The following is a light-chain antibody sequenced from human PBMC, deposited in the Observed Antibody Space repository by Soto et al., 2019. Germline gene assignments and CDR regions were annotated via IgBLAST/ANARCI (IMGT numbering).Light chain of an antibody. CDR3: QQYNNWPLT. Sequence: EIVMTQSPATLSVSPGERATLSCRASQSVSSNLDWYQQKPGQAPRLLIYGASTRATGIPARFSVSGSGTEFTLTISSLQSEDFAVYYCQQYNNWPLTFGGGTKVEIK. CDR1: QSVSSN. CDR2: GAS. J-gene: IGKJ4*01. V-gene: IGKV3-15*01.